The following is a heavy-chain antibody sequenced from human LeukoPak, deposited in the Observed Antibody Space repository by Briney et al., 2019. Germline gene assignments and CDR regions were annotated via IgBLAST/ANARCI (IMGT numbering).Heavy chain of an antibody. Sequence: GRSLRLSCAASGFTFSSYAMHWVRQAPGKGLEWVAVISYDGSNKYYADSVKGRFTISRDNAKNSLYLQMNSLRAEDTAVYYCARIHYYDAFDIWGQGTMVTVSS. V-gene: IGHV3-30-3*01. CDR2: ISYDGSNK. CDR3: ARIHYYDAFDI. D-gene: IGHD3-10*01. J-gene: IGHJ3*02. CDR1: GFTFSSYA.